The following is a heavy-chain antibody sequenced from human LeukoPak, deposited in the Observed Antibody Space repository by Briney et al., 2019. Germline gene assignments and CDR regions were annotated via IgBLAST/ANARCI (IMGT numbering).Heavy chain of an antibody. CDR1: GGSISSSSYY. J-gene: IGHJ6*02. CDR3: ARRGYDSRGYYDGMDV. V-gene: IGHV4-39*01. D-gene: IGHD3-22*01. Sequence: KASETLSLTCTVSGGSISSSSYYWGWIRQPPGKGLEWIGSIYYSGSTYYNPSLKSRVTISVDTSKNQFSLKLSSVTAADTAVYYCARRGYDSRGYYDGMDVWGQGTTVTVSS. CDR2: IYYSGST.